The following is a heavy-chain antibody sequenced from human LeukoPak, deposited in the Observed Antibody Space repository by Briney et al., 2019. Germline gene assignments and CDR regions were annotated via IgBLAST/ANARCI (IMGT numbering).Heavy chain of an antibody. CDR2: VYYSRST. CDR3: ARHLGDVVVVAATHTAFDY. D-gene: IGHD2-15*01. J-gene: IGHJ4*02. CDR1: GGSISTNSYY. Sequence: SETLSLTCTVSGGSISTNSYYWGWIRQPPGKGLEWIGSVYYSRSTHYNPSLKSRVTVSVDTSKNQFSLKLSSVTAADTAVYYCARHLGDVVVVAATHTAFDYWGQGTLVTVSS. V-gene: IGHV4-39*01.